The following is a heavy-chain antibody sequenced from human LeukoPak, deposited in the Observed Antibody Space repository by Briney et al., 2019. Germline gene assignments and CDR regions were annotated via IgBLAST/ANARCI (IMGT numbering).Heavy chain of an antibody. D-gene: IGHD1-26*01. V-gene: IGHV3-23*01. CDR2: ISGSGGST. CDR1: GFTFSSYA. J-gene: IGHJ4*02. Sequence: PGGSLRLSCAASGFTFSSYAMSWVRQAPGKGLEWVSAISGSGGSTYYADSVKGRFTISRDNSKNTLYLQMGSLRAEDMAVYYCARGERGSYGYWGQGTLVTVSS. CDR3: ARGERGSYGY.